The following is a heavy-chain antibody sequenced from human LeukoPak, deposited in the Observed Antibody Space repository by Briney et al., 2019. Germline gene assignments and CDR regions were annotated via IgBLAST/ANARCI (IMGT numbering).Heavy chain of an antibody. CDR1: GGSISNYY. J-gene: IGHJ4*02. V-gene: IGHV4-4*07. Sequence: SETLSLTCTVSGGSISNYYWNWIRQPAGKGLEWIGRMSNSGSTNYNPSLKNRVTMSVDTSKNQFSLKLTSVTAADTAVYYCAREFDYWGQGTLVTVSS. CDR2: MSNSGST. CDR3: AREFDY.